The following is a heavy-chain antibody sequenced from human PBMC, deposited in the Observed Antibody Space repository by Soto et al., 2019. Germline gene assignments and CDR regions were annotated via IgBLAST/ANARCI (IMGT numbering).Heavy chain of an antibody. J-gene: IGHJ5*02. CDR1: GYTFSSYG. V-gene: IGHV1-18*01. CDR3: ARGIMITFGGVGWFDP. Sequence: ASVKVSCKASGYTFSSYGITWVRQAPGQGLEWMGGISAYNGNTNYAQKLQGRVTMTTDTSTSTAYMELRSLRSDDTAVYYCARGIMITFGGVGWFDPWGQGTLVTVSS. CDR2: ISAYNGNT. D-gene: IGHD3-16*01.